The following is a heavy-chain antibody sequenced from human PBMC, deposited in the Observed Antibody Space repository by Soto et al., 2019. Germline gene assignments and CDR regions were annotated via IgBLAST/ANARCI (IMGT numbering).Heavy chain of an antibody. D-gene: IGHD2-2*01. Sequence: SETLSLTCAVYGGSFSGYYWSWIRQPPGKGLEWIGEINHSGSTNYNPSLKSRVTISVDTSKNQFSLKLSSVTAADTAVYYCARAGGIVVGPAANRRYYYYGMAVWGQGKTVTV. CDR1: GGSFSGYY. J-gene: IGHJ6*02. V-gene: IGHV4-34*01. CDR2: INHSGST. CDR3: ARAGGIVVGPAANRRYYYYGMAV.